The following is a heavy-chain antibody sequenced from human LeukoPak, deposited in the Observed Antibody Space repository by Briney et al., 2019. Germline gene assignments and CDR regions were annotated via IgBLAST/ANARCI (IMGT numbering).Heavy chain of an antibody. V-gene: IGHV3-49*04. CDR1: GFTFGDYA. Sequence: GGSLRLSCTASGFTFGDYAMSWVRQAPGKGLEWVGFIRSKAYGGTTEYAASVKGRFTISRDDSKSIAYLQMNSLTTEDTAVYYCTRVRGIAAAGTFYYYGMDVWGKGTTVTVSS. CDR3: TRVRGIAAAGTFYYYGMDV. CDR2: IRSKAYGGTT. J-gene: IGHJ6*04. D-gene: IGHD6-13*01.